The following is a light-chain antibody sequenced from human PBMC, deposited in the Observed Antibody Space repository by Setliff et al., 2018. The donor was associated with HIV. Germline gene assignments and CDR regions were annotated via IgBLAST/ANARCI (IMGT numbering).Light chain of an antibody. V-gene: IGLV1-51*01. J-gene: IGLJ1*01. Sequence: QSVLTQPPSVSAAPGQKVSISCPGSRSNIGDRSVSWYQHLPGTAPKLLIHDNHERPSGIPERFSGSTSGTSATLAISGLQTGDEADYYCGAWDTSLAVYVFGTGTKVTVL. CDR2: DNH. CDR3: GAWDTSLAVYV. CDR1: RSNIGDRS.